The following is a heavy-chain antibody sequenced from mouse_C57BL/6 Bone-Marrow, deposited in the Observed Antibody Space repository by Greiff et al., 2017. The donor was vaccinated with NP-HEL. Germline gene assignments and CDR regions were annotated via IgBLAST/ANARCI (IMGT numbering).Heavy chain of an antibody. V-gene: IGHV1-81*01. CDR2: IYPRSGNT. CDR3: ARVYGGDLYAMDY. D-gene: IGHD1-1*02. CDR1: GYTFTSYG. J-gene: IGHJ4*01. Sequence: QVQLKQSGAELARPGASVKLSCKASGYTFTSYGISWVKQRTGQGLEWIGEIYPRSGNTYYNEKFKGKATLTADKSSSTAYMELRSLTSEDSAVYFCARVYGGDLYAMDYWGQGTSVTVSS.